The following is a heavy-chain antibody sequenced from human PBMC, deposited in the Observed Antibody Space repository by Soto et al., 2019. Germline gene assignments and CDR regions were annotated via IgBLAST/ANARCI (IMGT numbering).Heavy chain of an antibody. CDR3: ARQEYSGSYYFDY. CDR1: GFRFSSYA. J-gene: IGHJ4*02. D-gene: IGHD1-26*01. V-gene: IGHV3-33*01. Sequence: QVQLVESGGGVVQPGKSLRLSCSASGFRFSSYAMHWVRQAPGKGLEWVEHIWYDGSNKYYADSVKGRFTISRDFSKDTVSLQMNSLRAEDTAVYYCARQEYSGSYYFDYWCQGTLVTVSS. CDR2: IWYDGSNK.